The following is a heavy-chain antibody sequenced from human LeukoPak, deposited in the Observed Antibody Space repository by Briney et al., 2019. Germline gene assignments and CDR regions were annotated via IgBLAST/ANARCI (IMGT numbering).Heavy chain of an antibody. V-gene: IGHV3-48*03. CDR2: ISSSGSTI. D-gene: IGHD1-1*01. Sequence: GGSLRLSCAASGFNFYNYWMAWVRQAPGKGLEWVSYISSSGSTIYYADSVKGRFTISRDNAKNSLYLQMNSLRAEDTAIYYCARDPYNGAYSEGYYYYYMDVWGKGTTVTVSS. CDR1: GFNFYNYW. J-gene: IGHJ6*03. CDR3: ARDPYNGAYSEGYYYYYMDV.